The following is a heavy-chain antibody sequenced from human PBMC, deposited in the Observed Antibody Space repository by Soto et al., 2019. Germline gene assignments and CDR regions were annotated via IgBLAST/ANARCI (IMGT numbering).Heavy chain of an antibody. CDR1: GFTFRKYV. J-gene: IGHJ6*02. CDR2: LSSTGGST. D-gene: IGHD3-3*01. V-gene: IGHV3-23*01. Sequence: EVQLLESGGGLAQPGGSLRLSCEVSGFTFRKYVMTWVRQAPGKGLEWVSSLSSTGGSTYYADSVKGRFTVSRDNSKNTIFLQRNSLRAEDSAIYYCAKDQGFLEWIPQGGLDVWGPGTTVAVSS. CDR3: AKDQGFLEWIPQGGLDV.